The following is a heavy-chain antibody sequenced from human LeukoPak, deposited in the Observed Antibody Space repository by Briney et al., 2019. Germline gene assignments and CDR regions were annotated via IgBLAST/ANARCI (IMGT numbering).Heavy chain of an antibody. CDR1: GGSFSGYY. Sequence: SETLSLTCAVYGGSFSGYYWSWIRQPPGKGLEWIGEINHSGSTNYNPSLKSRVTISVDTSKNQFSLKLSSVTAADTAVYYCARADSSGYPGNDAFDIWGQGTMVTVSS. V-gene: IGHV4-34*01. D-gene: IGHD3-22*01. CDR2: INHSGST. J-gene: IGHJ3*02. CDR3: ARADSSGYPGNDAFDI.